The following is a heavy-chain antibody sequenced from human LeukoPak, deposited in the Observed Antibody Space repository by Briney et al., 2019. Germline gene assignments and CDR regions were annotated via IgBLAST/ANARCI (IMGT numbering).Heavy chain of an antibody. CDR2: ISGSGDGT. J-gene: IGHJ3*02. Sequence: GGSLRLSCAAPGFTFSSYAMSWVRQAPGKGLEWVSAISGSGDGTYYADSVKGRFTISRDNAKNSFYLQLNSLRVGDTAVYYCAREGSGEFADIWGQGTMVTVSS. D-gene: IGHD3-10*01. V-gene: IGHV3-23*01. CDR3: AREGSGEFADI. CDR1: GFTFSSYA.